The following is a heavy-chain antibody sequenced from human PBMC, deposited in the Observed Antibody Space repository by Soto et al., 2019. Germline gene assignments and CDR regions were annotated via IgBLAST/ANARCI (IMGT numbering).Heavy chain of an antibody. CDR1: GFTFNSYW. CDR2: INHDGSDK. V-gene: IGHV3-7*03. J-gene: IGHJ4*02. Sequence: PGGSLRLSCVTSGFTFNSYWMSWVRQTPGQGLECVARINHDGSDKNYVDSVKGRFTISRDNAKNSLFLQMSSLRADDTAVYYCTTLSWDASDWHWGLGALVTVSS. CDR3: TTLSWDASDWH. D-gene: IGHD6-19*01.